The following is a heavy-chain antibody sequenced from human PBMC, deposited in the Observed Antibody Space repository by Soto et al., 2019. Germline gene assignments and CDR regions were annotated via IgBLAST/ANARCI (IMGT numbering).Heavy chain of an antibody. J-gene: IGHJ3*02. Sequence: GGSLRLSCAASGSTFTGSAIHWVRQASGKGLEWVGRIRSQVNSYATVYAASVKGRFTISRDDSKSTAYLHMNSLKTEDTAMYYCARLFAYGDALDIWGQGTVVTVSS. V-gene: IGHV3-73*01. CDR2: IRSQVNSYAT. CDR3: ARLFAYGDALDI. CDR1: GSTFTGSA. D-gene: IGHD4-17*01.